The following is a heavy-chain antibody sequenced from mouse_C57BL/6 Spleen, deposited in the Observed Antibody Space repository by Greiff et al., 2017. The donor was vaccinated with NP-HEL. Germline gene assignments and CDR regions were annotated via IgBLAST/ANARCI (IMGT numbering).Heavy chain of an antibody. V-gene: IGHV1-50*01. CDR1: GYTFTSYW. D-gene: IGHD1-1*01. CDR3: ARRTTVVEGYWYFDV. J-gene: IGHJ1*03. CDR2: IDPSDSYT. Sequence: QLKQPGAELVKPGASVKLSCKASGYTFTSYWMQWVKQRPGQGLEWIGEIDPSDSYTNYNQKFKGKATLTVDTSSSTAYMQLSSLTSEDSAVYYCARRTTVVEGYWYFDVWGTGTTVTVSS.